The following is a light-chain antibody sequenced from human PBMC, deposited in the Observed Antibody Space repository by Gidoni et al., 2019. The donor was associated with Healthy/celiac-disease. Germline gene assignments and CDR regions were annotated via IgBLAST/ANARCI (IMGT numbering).Light chain of an antibody. Sequence: QSALTQPASVSGSPGQSITISCTGPSSDLGGYNYVSWYQQHPGKAPKLMIYEVSNRPSGVSNRFSGSKSGNTASLTISGLQAEDEADYYCSSYTSSSTLFGGGTKLTVL. CDR1: SSDLGGYNY. CDR3: SSYTSSSTL. CDR2: EVS. V-gene: IGLV2-14*01. J-gene: IGLJ2*01.